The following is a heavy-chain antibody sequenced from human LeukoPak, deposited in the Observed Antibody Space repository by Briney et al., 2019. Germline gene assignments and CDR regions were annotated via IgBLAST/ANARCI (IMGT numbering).Heavy chain of an antibody. J-gene: IGHJ6*03. V-gene: IGHV4-59*11. Sequence: SETLSLTCTVSGGSISSHYWSWIRQPPGKGLEWIGYIYYSGSTNYNPSLKSRVTISVDTSKNQFSLKLSSVTAADTAVYYCARAEQLGYYYYYMDVWGKGTTVTVSS. CDR2: IYYSGST. CDR3: ARAEQLGYYYYYMDV. CDR1: GGSISSHY. D-gene: IGHD6-13*01.